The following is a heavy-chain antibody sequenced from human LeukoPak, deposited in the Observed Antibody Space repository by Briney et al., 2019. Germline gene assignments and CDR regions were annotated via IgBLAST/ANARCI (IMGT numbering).Heavy chain of an antibody. J-gene: IGHJ4*02. V-gene: IGHV4-30-4*01. CDR3: ARGYDFWSGYVY. D-gene: IGHD3-3*01. Sequence: SETLSLTCTVSGGSISSGDYYWSWIRQPPGKGLEWLGYIYYSGSTYYNPSLKSRVTISVDTSKNQFSLKLSSVTAADTAVYYCARGYDFWSGYVYWGQGTLVTVSS. CDR1: GGSISSGDYY. CDR2: IYYSGST.